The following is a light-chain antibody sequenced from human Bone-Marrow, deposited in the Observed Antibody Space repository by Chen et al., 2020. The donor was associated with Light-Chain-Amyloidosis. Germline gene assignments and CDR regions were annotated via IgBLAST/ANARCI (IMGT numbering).Light chain of an antibody. CDR2: DDS. CDR3: QEWDRRSDRPV. Sequence: SSVLTQPSSVSVAPGQTATIACGGNNIGSTSVHWYQQTPDQAPLLVVYDDSDRPSGIPGRLPGPNSGNKATLTSSRVEAGEEAEYYCQEWDRRSDRPVFGGGTKLTVL. CDR1: NIGSTS. J-gene: IGLJ3*02. V-gene: IGLV3-21*02.